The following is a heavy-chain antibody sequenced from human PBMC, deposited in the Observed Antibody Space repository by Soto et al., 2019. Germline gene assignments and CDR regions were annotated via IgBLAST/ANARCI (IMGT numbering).Heavy chain of an antibody. D-gene: IGHD3-22*01. V-gene: IGHV4-59*01. CDR3: ARDSRGYYYGIFDY. J-gene: IGHJ4*02. CDR2: IYYSGST. CDR1: GGSISSYY. Sequence: ILSLTCTVSGGSISSYYWSWIRQPPGKGLEWIGYIYYSGSTNYNPSLKSRVTISVDTSKNQFSLKLSSVTAADTAVYYCARDSRGYYYGIFDYWGQGTLVTVSS.